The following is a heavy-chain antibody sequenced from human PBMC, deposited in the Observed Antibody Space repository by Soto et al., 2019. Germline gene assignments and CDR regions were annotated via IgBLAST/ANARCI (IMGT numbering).Heavy chain of an antibody. CDR1: GGSISSYY. CDR3: ARGQAVAGLVYYYYGMDV. CDR2: IYYSRST. V-gene: IGHV4-59*12. D-gene: IGHD6-19*01. J-gene: IGHJ6*02. Sequence: PSLTKRLTCTVSGGSISSYYWRWILQPPGKRLEWIGDIYYSRSTNYNPSLKSRVTISVDKSKNQFSLKLSSVTAADTAVYYCARGQAVAGLVYYYYGMDVWGQGTMVTVSS.